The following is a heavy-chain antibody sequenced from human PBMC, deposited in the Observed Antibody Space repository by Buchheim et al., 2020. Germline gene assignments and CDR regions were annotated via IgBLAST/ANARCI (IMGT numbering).Heavy chain of an antibody. CDR1: GFTFSSYW. Sequence: EVQLLESGGGLVQPGGSLRLSCAASGFTFSSYWMSWVRQAPGKGLEWVANIKQDGSEKYYVDSVKGRFTISRDNAKNSLYLQMNSLRAEDTAVYYCARDLHCTNGVCLIGYYYYYGMDVWGQGTT. D-gene: IGHD2-8*01. V-gene: IGHV3-7*01. CDR3: ARDLHCTNGVCLIGYYYYYGMDV. J-gene: IGHJ6*02. CDR2: IKQDGSEK.